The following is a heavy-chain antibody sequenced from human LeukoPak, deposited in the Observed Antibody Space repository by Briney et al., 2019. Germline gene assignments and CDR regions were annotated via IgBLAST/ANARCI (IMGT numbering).Heavy chain of an antibody. CDR2: INTDGSTT. V-gene: IGHV3-74*01. CDR1: GFTFSTYW. CDR3: ARDVGLDY. D-gene: IGHD2-15*01. Sequence: PGGSLRLSCAASGFTFSTYWMHWVRQAPGKGLVWVSRINTDGSTTGYADSVKGRFTISRDNAKNSLFLQMNSLRAEDTAVYYCARDVGLDYWGQGTLVTVSS. J-gene: IGHJ4*02.